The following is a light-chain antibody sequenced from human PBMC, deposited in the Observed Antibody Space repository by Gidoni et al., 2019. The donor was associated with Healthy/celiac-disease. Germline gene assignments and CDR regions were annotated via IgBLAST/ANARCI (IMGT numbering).Light chain of an antibody. CDR2: KAS. V-gene: IGKV1-5*03. CDR1: QSISSW. Sequence: DIQMTQSPSTLSASVGDRVTITCRASQSISSWLAWYQQKPGKAPKLLSYKASSLESGVPSRFSGSGSGTEFTLTISSLQPDDFATYYCQQYNSYPFTFGPGTKVEIK. J-gene: IGKJ3*01. CDR3: QQYNSYPFT.